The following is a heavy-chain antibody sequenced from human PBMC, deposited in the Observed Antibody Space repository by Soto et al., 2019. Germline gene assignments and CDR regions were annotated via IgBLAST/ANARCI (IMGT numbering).Heavy chain of an antibody. Sequence: PGGSLRLSCAASGFTFSSYDMYWVRQATGKGLEWVSAIGTAGDTYYPGSVKGRFTVSRENAKNSMYLQMNSLRAGDTAVYYCARVRFGEGGMDVWGQGTTVTV. CDR1: GFTFSSYD. J-gene: IGHJ6*02. V-gene: IGHV3-13*01. CDR2: IGTAGDT. D-gene: IGHD3-10*01. CDR3: ARVRFGEGGMDV.